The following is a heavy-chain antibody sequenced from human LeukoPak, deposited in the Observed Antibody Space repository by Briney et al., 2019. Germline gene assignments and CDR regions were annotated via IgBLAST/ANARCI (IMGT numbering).Heavy chain of an antibody. CDR3: AKDWDDYYGSGSYFDY. V-gene: IGHV3-21*01. D-gene: IGHD3-10*01. J-gene: IGHJ4*02. CDR1: GFTFSNYT. CDR2: ISSSSSYI. Sequence: GGSLTLSCAASGFTFSNYTMNWVRHAPGRGLEWVSCISSSSSYIYYEDSVKVRFTMSRDNSKNTLYLQMNSLRAEDTAVYYCAKDWDDYYGSGSYFDYWGQGTLVTVSS.